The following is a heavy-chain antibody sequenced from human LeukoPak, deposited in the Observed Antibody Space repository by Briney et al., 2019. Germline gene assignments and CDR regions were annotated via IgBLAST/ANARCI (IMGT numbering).Heavy chain of an antibody. Sequence: GASVKVSCKASGYTFTSYGISWVRQAPGQGLEWMGWISAYNGNTNYAQKLQGRVTMTTDTSTSTAYMELRSLRAEDTALYYCARDLPSLTTVVTPGAFDIWGQGTMVTVSS. J-gene: IGHJ3*02. CDR1: GYTFTSYG. V-gene: IGHV1-18*01. CDR3: ARDLPSLTTVVTPGAFDI. D-gene: IGHD4-23*01. CDR2: ISAYNGNT.